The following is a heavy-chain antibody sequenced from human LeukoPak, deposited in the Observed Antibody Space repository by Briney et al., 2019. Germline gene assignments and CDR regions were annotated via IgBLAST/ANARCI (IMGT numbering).Heavy chain of an antibody. J-gene: IGHJ6*03. V-gene: IGHV1-69*05. CDR2: IIPIFGTA. Sequence: SVKVSCKASGGTFSSYAISWVRQAPGQGLEWMGGIIPIFGTANYAQKFQGRVTITTDESTSTAYMELSSLRSEDTAVYYCARTYYYDSSGYQAPHINYYYYMDVWGKGTTVTVSS. CDR1: GGTFSSYA. D-gene: IGHD3-22*01. CDR3: ARTYYYDSSGYQAPHINYYYYMDV.